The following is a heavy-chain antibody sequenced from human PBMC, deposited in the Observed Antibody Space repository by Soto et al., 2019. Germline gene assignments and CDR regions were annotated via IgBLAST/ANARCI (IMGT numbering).Heavy chain of an antibody. D-gene: IGHD1-26*01. J-gene: IGHJ6*02. CDR1: GGSFSGYY. V-gene: IGHV4-34*01. Sequence: PSETLSLTCAVYGGSFSGYYWSWIRQPPGKGLEWIGEINHSGSTNYNPSLKSRVTISVDTSKNQFSLKLSSVTAADTAVYYCARGSVVRELLLVYYYYGMDVWGQGTTVTVSS. CDR3: ARGSVVRELLLVYYYYGMDV. CDR2: INHSGST.